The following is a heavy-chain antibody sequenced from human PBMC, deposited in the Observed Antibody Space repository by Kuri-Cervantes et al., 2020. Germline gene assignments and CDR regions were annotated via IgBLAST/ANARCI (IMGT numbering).Heavy chain of an antibody. J-gene: IGHJ6*03. Sequence: SETLSLTCAVYGESFNGISGYYLNWIRQSPGKGLEWIGEINYRGSTDYNPSLKSRVTLSVDTSKNQFSLKLSSVTAADTAVYYCARRSPRYHYYYMDVWGKGTTVTVSS. CDR3: ARRSPRYHYYYMDV. V-gene: IGHV4-34*01. CDR1: GESFNGISGYY. CDR2: INYRGST.